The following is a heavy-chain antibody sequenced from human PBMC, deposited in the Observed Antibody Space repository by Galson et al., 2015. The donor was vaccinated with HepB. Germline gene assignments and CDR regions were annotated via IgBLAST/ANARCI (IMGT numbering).Heavy chain of an antibody. CDR1: GGTFSSYA. J-gene: IGHJ1*01. V-gene: IGHV1-69*06. CDR3: ARDIGYCSSTSCYRAGYFQH. D-gene: IGHD2-2*02. CDR2: IIPIFGTA. Sequence: SVKVSCKASGGTFSSYAISWVRQAPGQGLEWMGGIIPIFGTANCAQKFQGRVTITADKSTSTAYMELSSLRSEDTAVYSCARDIGYCSSTSCYRAGYFQHWGQGTLVTVSS.